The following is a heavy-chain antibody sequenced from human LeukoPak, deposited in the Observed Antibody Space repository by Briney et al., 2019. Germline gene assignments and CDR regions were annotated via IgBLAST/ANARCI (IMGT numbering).Heavy chain of an antibody. CDR2: ISSSSTI. Sequence: PGGSLRLSCAASGFTFSSYSMNWVRQAPGKGLEWVSYISSSSTIYYADSVKGRFTISRDNAKNSLYLQMNSLRAEDTAVYYCARRDFDYWGQGTLVTVSS. V-gene: IGHV3-48*01. CDR3: ARRDFDY. CDR1: GFTFSSYS. J-gene: IGHJ4*02.